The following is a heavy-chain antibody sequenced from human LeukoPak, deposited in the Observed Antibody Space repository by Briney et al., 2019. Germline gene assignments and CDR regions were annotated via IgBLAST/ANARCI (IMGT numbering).Heavy chain of an antibody. D-gene: IGHD3-22*01. V-gene: IGHV1-46*01. CDR2: INPSGGST. CDR3: ARACFVDSSGHDASDI. CDR1: GYTFTSYY. J-gene: IGHJ3*02. Sequence: ASVKVSCKASGYTFTSYYMHWVRQAPGQGLEWMGIINPSGGSTSYAQKFQGRVTMTRDMSTSTVYMELSSLRSEDTAVYYCARACFVDSSGHDASDIWGQGTMVTVSS.